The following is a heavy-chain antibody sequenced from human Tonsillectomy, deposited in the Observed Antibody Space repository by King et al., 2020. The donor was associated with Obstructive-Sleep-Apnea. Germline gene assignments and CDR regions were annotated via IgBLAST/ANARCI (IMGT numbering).Heavy chain of an antibody. Sequence: QLQESGPGLVKPSQTLSLTCAVSGGSFSSGGYSWSWIRQPPGKGLEWIGYIYYSGRTYYNPSFKSRLTISVDTSKNQFSLRLTSVTAADTAVYYCARDGTYGDFGEDAFDIWGQGTMVTVSS. J-gene: IGHJ3*02. CDR2: IYYSGRT. CDR1: GGSFSSGGYS. D-gene: IGHD2-8*01. CDR3: ARDGTYGDFGEDAFDI. V-gene: IGHV4-30-4*07.